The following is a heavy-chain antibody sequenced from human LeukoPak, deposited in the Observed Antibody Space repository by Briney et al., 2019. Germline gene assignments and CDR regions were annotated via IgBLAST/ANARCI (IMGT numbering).Heavy chain of an antibody. V-gene: IGHV3-74*01. J-gene: IGHJ4*02. CDR2: INSDGSWT. CDR1: GNYW. CDR3: VSFYEAY. Sequence: GGPLRLSCAASGNYWMHWVRQAPGKGLVWVSHINSDGSWTSYADSVKGRFTISKDNAKNTVYLQMNNLRAEDTAVYYCVSFYEAYWGRGTLVTVSS. D-gene: IGHD2-2*01.